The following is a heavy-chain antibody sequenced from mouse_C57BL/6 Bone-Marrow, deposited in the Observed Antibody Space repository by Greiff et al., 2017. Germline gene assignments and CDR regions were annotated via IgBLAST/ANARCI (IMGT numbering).Heavy chain of an antibody. J-gene: IGHJ3*01. CDR2: LWGDGST. Sequence: VKLLESGPGLVAPSQSLSITCTVSGFSLTSYGVSWVRQPSGQGLEWLGVLWGDGSTNYHSALKSRLSICKENSKIQVFLKLNNLQTEDTATCYCGRFAYWGQGTLVTVSA. CDR3: GRFAY. CDR1: GFSLTSYG. V-gene: IGHV2-3*01.